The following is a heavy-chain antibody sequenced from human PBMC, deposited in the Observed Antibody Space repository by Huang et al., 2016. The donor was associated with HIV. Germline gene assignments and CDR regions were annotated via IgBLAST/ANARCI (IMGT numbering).Heavy chain of an antibody. CDR3: ARDGLRGRLMTRSRDY. CDR2: ISSCSTTI. J-gene: IGHJ4*02. CDR1: GFIFNLYS. V-gene: IGHV3-48*01. D-gene: IGHD3-10*01. Sequence: EVQLVESGGDLVQPGGSLSLSCSASGFIFNLYSMNLVRQAPVMVLYLVSYISSCSTTIYYADSVKGRFTISRDNAKNSLYLQMNSLRAEDTAVYYCARDGLRGRLMTRSRDYWGQGTLVTVSS.